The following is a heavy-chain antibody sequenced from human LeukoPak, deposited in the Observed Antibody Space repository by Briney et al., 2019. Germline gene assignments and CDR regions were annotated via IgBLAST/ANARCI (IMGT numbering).Heavy chain of an antibody. J-gene: IGHJ4*02. D-gene: IGHD2-2*01. V-gene: IGHV2-5*01. CDR3: AHNGVYCSSTSCYDY. CDR2: IYRNDDK. CDR1: GFSLSTSGVG. Sequence: ESGPTLVKPTQTLTLTCTFSGFSLSTSGVGVGWIRQPPGKALEWLALIYRNDDKRYSPSLKSRLTITKDTSKSQVVLTMTNMDPVDTATYYCAHNGVYCSSTSCYDYWGQGTLVTVSS.